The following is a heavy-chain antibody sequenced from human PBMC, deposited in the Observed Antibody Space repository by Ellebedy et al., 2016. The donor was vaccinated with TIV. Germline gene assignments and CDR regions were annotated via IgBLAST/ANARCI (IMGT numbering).Heavy chain of an antibody. CDR2: IYYSGST. J-gene: IGHJ4*02. V-gene: IGHV4-59*01. Sequence: SETLSLTXTVSGGSISSYYWSWIRQPPGKGLEWIGYIYYSGSTNYNPSLKSRVTISVDTSKNQFSLKLSSVTAADTAVYYCARDSCDSSGYYYWGQGTLVTVSS. CDR1: GGSISSYY. CDR3: ARDSCDSSGYYY. D-gene: IGHD3-22*01.